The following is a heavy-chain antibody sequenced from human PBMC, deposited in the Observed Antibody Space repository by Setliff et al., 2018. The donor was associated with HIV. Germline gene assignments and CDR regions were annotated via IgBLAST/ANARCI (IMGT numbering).Heavy chain of an antibody. J-gene: IGHJ3*02. V-gene: IGHV3-23*01. CDR3: AKAGYYDSSGSAGDAFDI. CDR2: ISGSGGST. CDR1: GFTFSSYG. D-gene: IGHD3-22*01. Sequence: QPGGSLRLSCAASGFTFSSYGMHWVRQAPGKGLEWVSAISGSGGSTYYADSVKGRFTISRDNSKNTLYLQMNSQRAEDTAVYYCAKAGYYDSSGSAGDAFDIWGQVTMVTVSS.